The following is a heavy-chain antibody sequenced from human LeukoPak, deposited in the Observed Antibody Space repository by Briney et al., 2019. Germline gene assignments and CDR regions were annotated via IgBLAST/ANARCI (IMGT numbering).Heavy chain of an antibody. CDR2: SYFSGST. CDR1: GGSLSSSDHF. Sequence: SETLSLTCTVSGGSLSSSDHFWSWFRQPPGKGLEWIGYSYFSGSTYYNPSLKSRVTISVDTSKNQFSLKLSSVTAADTAVYYCAREVVVPAAGWFDPWGQGTLVTVSS. CDR3: AREVVVPAAGWFDP. J-gene: IGHJ5*02. V-gene: IGHV4-39*07. D-gene: IGHD2-2*01.